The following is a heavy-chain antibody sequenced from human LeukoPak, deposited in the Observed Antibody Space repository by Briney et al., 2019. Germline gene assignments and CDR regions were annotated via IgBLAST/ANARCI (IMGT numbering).Heavy chain of an antibody. CDR3: ARDRRDGYNYFWYFDL. V-gene: IGHV4-39*07. CDR1: GGSISSSSYY. J-gene: IGHJ2*01. D-gene: IGHD5-24*01. CDR2: IYYSGST. Sequence: SETLSLTCTVSGGSISSSSYYWGWIRQPPGKGLEWIGSIYYSGSTYYNPSLKSRVTISVDTSKNQFSLKLSSVTAADTAVYYCARDRRDGYNYFWYFDLWGRGTLVTVS.